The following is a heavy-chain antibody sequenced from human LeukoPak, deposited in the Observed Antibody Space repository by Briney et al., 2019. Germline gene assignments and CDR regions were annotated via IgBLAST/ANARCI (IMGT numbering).Heavy chain of an antibody. CDR1: GFTFSSYW. CDR2: IKQDGSEK. Sequence: GGSLRLSCAAYGFTFSSYWMSWVRQAPGKGLEWVANIKQDGSEKYYVDSVKGRFTISRDNAKNSLYLQMNSLRAEDTAVYYCARGRTTGEYWGQGTLVTVSS. V-gene: IGHV3-7*01. D-gene: IGHD4-11*01. J-gene: IGHJ4*02. CDR3: ARGRTTGEY.